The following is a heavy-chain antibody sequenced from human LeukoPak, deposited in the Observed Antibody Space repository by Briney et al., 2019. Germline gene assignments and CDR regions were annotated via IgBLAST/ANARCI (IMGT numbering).Heavy chain of an antibody. J-gene: IGHJ3*01. V-gene: IGHV3-21*01. CDR1: GFTFSTYA. CDR3: ARERYSRSSHDALDL. CDR2: IASSGSSI. Sequence: PGGSLRLSCAASGFTFSTYAVNWVRQAPGKGLEWVSSIASSGSSIYYADSLKGRFTTSRDNAKNSLYLQINSLRPEDTAVYYCARERYSRSSHDALDLWGRGTMVTVSS. D-gene: IGHD6-6*01.